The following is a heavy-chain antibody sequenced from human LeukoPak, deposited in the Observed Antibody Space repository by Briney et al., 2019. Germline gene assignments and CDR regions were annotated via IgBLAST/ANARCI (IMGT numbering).Heavy chain of an antibody. V-gene: IGHV6-1*01. Sequence: SQTLSLTCAISGDSVSSNSAAWNWIRQSPSRGLEWLGRTYYRSKWYNDYAVSVKSRITINPDTSKNQFSLQLNSVTPEDTAVYYCASERVAGWLYYYYYYMDVWGKGTTVTVSS. CDR3: ASERVAGWLYYYYYYMDV. CDR1: GDSVSSNSAA. D-gene: IGHD6-19*01. CDR2: TYYRSKWYN. J-gene: IGHJ6*03.